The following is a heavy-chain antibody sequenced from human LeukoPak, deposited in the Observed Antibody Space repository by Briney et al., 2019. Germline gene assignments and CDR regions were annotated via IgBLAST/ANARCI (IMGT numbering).Heavy chain of an antibody. D-gene: IGHD3-22*01. J-gene: IGHJ3*02. CDR1: GGSISSGGYY. V-gene: IGHV4-31*03. CDR3: AGFTYASSGYWNAFVI. Sequence: PSQTLSLTCTVSGGSISSGGYYWSWIRQHPGKGLEWIGYIYYSGSTYYNPSLKSRVTISVDTSKNQFSLKLSSVTAADTAVYYCAGFTYASSGYWNAFVIWGQGTMVTVSS. CDR2: IYYSGST.